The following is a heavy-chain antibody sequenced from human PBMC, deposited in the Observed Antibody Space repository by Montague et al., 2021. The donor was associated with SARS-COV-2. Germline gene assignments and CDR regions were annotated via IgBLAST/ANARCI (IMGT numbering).Heavy chain of an antibody. Sequence: YLRLSCAASGFIFSSYGMHWVRQAPGKGLESVAVISSDGGEKYYAESVKGRFTISRDNPKNTLYLQMNSLRAEDRALYYCVRDGGNGYNDLDYWGQGTLVTVSS. V-gene: IGHV3-30*04. CDR3: VRDGGNGYNDLDY. J-gene: IGHJ4*02. D-gene: IGHD5-24*01. CDR2: ISSDGGEK. CDR1: GFIFSSYG.